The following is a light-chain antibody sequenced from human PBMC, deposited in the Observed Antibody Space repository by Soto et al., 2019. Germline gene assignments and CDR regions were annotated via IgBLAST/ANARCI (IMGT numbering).Light chain of an antibody. CDR3: QQYDNLLPMYT. Sequence: DIQMTQSPSSLSASVGDRVTITCQASQDISNYLNWYQQKPGKAPKLLIYDASNLETGVPSRFSRSGSGTDFTFTISSLQPEDIATYYCQQYDNLLPMYTFGQGTKLEIK. CDR2: DAS. V-gene: IGKV1-33*01. J-gene: IGKJ2*01. CDR1: QDISNY.